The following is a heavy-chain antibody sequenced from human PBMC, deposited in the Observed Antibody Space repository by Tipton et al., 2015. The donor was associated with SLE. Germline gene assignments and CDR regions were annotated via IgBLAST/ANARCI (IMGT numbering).Heavy chain of an antibody. V-gene: IGHV4-34*01. Sequence: GLVKPSETLSLTCAVHDGAFSGYYWSWIRQPPGKGLEWIGSIYYSGSTNYNPSLKSRVTISVDTSKNQFSLKLRSVTAADTAVYFCARGIMGDHDYWGQGTLVTVSS. J-gene: IGHJ4*02. CDR2: IYYSGST. CDR3: ARGIMGDHDY. D-gene: IGHD3-16*01. CDR1: DGAFSGYY.